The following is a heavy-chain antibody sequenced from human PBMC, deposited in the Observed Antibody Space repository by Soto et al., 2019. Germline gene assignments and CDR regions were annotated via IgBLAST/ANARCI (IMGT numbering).Heavy chain of an antibody. CDR1: GFTFENSA. J-gene: IGHJ6*02. D-gene: IGHD3-10*01. V-gene: IGHV3-23*01. CDR2: ISGSGGST. Sequence: GGSLRLSCAASGFTFENSAMSWVRQAPGKVPEWVSSISGSGGSTYYVDSVKGRFTISRDNSKATLYLQMNSLRAEDTAVFYCARGERGKYYNYGLDVWGQGTTVTASS. CDR3: ARGERGKYYNYGLDV.